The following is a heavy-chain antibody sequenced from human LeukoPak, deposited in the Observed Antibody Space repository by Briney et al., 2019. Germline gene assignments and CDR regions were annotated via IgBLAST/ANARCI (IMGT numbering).Heavy chain of an antibody. D-gene: IGHD6-19*01. Sequence: SETLSHTCTVSGGSISSSNYYRVCIRQPPGKGPEWIGSIFRSRSTHYHPSFKRQVTISVDTSKTQSSLKGISVIAADAAVYYCARLAGIAVAGGDSWGHGTMFTVSS. CDR1: GGSISSSNYY. CDR2: IFRSRST. V-gene: IGHV4-39*01. CDR3: ARLAGIAVAGGDS. J-gene: IGHJ5*01.